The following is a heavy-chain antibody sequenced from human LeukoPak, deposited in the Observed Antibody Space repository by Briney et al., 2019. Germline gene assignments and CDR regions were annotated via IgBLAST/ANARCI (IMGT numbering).Heavy chain of an antibody. D-gene: IGHD3-3*01. CDR3: ARGWNYGDY. CDR1: GGAISSYY. J-gene: IGHJ4*02. V-gene: IGHV4-59*01. Sequence: PSETLSLTCTVPGGAISSYYWSWIRQPPGKGLEWIGYVSYTGDASQNPSLRGRVTMSVDTSNNQVSLELSSVTAADTAVYYCARGWNYGDYWGQGTLVTGSS. CDR2: VSYTGDA.